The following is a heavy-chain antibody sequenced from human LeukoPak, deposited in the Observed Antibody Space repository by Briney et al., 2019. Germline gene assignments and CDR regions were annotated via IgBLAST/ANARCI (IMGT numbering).Heavy chain of an antibody. D-gene: IGHD3-10*01. Sequence: SETLSLTCTVSGGSISSYYWSWIRQPPGKGLEWIGYIYYSGSTNYNPSLKSRVTISVDTSKNQFSLKLNSVTAADTAVYYCARAITMVRGVINWFDPWGQGTLVTVSS. CDR1: GGSISSYY. CDR3: ARAITMVRGVINWFDP. CDR2: IYYSGST. J-gene: IGHJ5*02. V-gene: IGHV4-59*01.